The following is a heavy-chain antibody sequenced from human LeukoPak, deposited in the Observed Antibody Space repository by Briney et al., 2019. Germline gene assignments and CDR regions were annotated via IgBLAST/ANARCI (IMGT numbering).Heavy chain of an antibody. CDR2: IDHSGNT. CDR1: SGSFSGYY. CDR3: ARDQGSG. V-gene: IGHV4-34*01. Sequence: SETLSLTCAVYSGSFSGYYWIWIRQPPGKGLEWIGEIDHSGNTNFNPSLQSRVTTSVDPSKNQFSLKLNSVTAADTAVYYCARDQGSGWGQGTLVTVSS. D-gene: IGHD2-15*01. J-gene: IGHJ4*02.